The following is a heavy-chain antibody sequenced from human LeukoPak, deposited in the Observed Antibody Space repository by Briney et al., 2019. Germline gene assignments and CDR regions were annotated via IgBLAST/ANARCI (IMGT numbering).Heavy chain of an antibody. V-gene: IGHV1-69*05. Sequence: SVKVSCKASGGTFSSYAISWVRQAPGQRLEWMGGIIPIFGTANYAQKFQGRVTITTDESTSTAYMELISLRSEDTAVYYCARVLGYSYGPENYWGQGTLVTVSS. CDR1: GGTFSSYA. J-gene: IGHJ4*02. CDR3: ARVLGYSYGPENY. D-gene: IGHD5-18*01. CDR2: IIPIFGTA.